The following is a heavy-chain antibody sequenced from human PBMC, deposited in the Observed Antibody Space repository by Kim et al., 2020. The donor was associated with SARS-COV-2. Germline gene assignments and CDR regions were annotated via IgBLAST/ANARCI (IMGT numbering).Heavy chain of an antibody. CDR1: GGSISSYY. J-gene: IGHJ6*02. CDR3: ARGALRFLEWLPSYGMDV. CDR2: IYYSGST. Sequence: SETLSLTCTVSGGSISSYYWSWIRQPPGKGLEWIGYIYYSGSTNYNPSLKSRVTISVDTSKNQFSLKLSSVTAADTAVYYCARGALRFLEWLPSYGMDVWGQGTTVTVSS. D-gene: IGHD3-3*01. V-gene: IGHV4-59*01.